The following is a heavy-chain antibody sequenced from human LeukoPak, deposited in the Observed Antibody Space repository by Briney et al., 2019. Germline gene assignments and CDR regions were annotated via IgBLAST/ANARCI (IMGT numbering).Heavy chain of an antibody. Sequence: PGGSLRLSCAASGFTFSSYTMHWVRQAPGKGLEYVSAITTNGGRTYYANSFKGRFTISRDNSKNTLYLQMNSLRLEDTAVYYCAKDGALGYYHDYWGQGTLVTVSS. CDR2: ITTNGGRT. CDR1: GFTFSSYT. J-gene: IGHJ4*02. D-gene: IGHD3-22*01. V-gene: IGHV3-64*01. CDR3: AKDGALGYYHDY.